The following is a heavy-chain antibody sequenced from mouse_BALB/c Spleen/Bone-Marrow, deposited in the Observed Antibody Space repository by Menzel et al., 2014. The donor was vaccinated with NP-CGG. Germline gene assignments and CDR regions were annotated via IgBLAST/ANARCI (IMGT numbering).Heavy chain of an antibody. CDR3: ARAYYGNYEFAY. D-gene: IGHD2-10*01. V-gene: IGHV14-3*02. Sequence: EVQLQQSGAELVKPGASVKLSCTASGFNIKDTYMHRVKQRPEQGLEWIGRIDPANDNTKYDPKFQGKATITADTSSNTAYLQLSSLTSEDTDVYYCARAYYGNYEFAYWGQGTLVTVSA. CDR1: GFNIKDTY. CDR2: IDPANDNT. J-gene: IGHJ3*01.